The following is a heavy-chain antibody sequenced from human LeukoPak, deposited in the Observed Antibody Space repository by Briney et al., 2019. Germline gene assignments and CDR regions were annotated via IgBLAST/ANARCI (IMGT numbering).Heavy chain of an antibody. CDR1: GYRFTSYW. D-gene: IGHD2-2*02. J-gene: IGHJ4*02. CDR2: IYPDDSDT. V-gene: IGHV5-51*01. CDR3: AIGGDSTTSCYRCFDY. Sequence: GESLKISCKGAGYRFTSYWIGWGRQMPGKGVEGWGGIYPDDSDTRYSPSFHCQVTISADKSISPAYLQWSSLTASDTAMYYCAIGGDSTTSCYRCFDYWGQGTLVTVSS.